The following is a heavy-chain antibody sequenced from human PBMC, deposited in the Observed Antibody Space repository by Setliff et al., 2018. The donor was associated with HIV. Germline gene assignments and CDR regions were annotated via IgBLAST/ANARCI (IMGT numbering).Heavy chain of an antibody. CDR3: ARELRRFDTSDTAPHNWFDP. CDR2: ISYIGYT. Sequence: KTSETLSLTCTVSGDSINSGGYHWTWIRQHPGKGLEWIGYISYIGYTYYNPALKSRLTISLCTSKNQFSLKLSSVTAADTAVYYCARELRRFDTSDTAPHNWFDPWG. D-gene: IGHD3-22*01. CDR1: GDSINSGGYH. V-gene: IGHV4-31*03. J-gene: IGHJ5*02.